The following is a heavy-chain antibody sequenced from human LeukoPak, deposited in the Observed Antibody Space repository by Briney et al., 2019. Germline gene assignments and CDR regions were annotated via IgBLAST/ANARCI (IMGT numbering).Heavy chain of an antibody. CDR2: IYHSGST. Sequence: PSETLSLTCTVSGYSISSGYYWGWLRQPPGRGLEWIGTIYHSGSTYYNPSLKSRVTISVDTSKNQFSLKLSSVTAADTAVYFCARAYSSSWYFNWFDPWGQGTQVTVSS. D-gene: IGHD6-13*01. V-gene: IGHV4-38-2*02. CDR1: GYSISSGYY. J-gene: IGHJ5*02. CDR3: ARAYSSSWYFNWFDP.